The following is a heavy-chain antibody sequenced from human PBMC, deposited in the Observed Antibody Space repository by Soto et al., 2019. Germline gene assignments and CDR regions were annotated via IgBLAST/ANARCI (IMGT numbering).Heavy chain of an antibody. J-gene: IGHJ4*02. V-gene: IGHV3-21*02. D-gene: IGHD3-10*02. Sequence: EVQLLQSAGGLVKPGGSLRLSCAASGFVFSDFQLNWVRQAPGRGLEWLASITGTSAFLFYEDSIKGRFTISRDNPKNFLFLQMDSLGPEDTAVYYCARDNLAVQGAFDHWGQGALVTVSS. CDR1: GFVFSDFQ. CDR3: ARDNLAVQGAFDH. CDR2: ITGTSAFL.